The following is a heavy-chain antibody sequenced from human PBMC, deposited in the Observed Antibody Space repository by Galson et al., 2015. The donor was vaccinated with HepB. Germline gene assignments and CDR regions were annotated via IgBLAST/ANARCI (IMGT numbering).Heavy chain of an antibody. V-gene: IGHV4-34*01. J-gene: IGHJ4*02. CDR3: ARSSSGPPSY. D-gene: IGHD3-22*01. CDR1: GGSFSGYY. Sequence: ETLSLTCAVYGGSFSGYYWSWIRQPPGKGLEWIGEINHSGSTNYNPSLKSRVTISVDTSKNQFSLKLSSVTAADTAVYYCARSSSGPPSYWGQGTLVTVSS. CDR2: INHSGST.